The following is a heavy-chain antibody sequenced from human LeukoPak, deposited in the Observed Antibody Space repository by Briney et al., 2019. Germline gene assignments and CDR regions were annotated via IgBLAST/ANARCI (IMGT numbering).Heavy chain of an antibody. V-gene: IGHV3-23*01. CDR1: GFTFTSYA. CDR2: ISGSGDTA. J-gene: IGHJ4*02. Sequence: GGSLRLSCAASGFTFTSYAMSWVRQAPGKGLAWVSTISGSGDTAYYADSVKGRFTISRDNSKNTLYLQMNSLRAEDTAIYYCAKESPHFDYWGQGTLVTVSS. CDR3: AKESPHFDY.